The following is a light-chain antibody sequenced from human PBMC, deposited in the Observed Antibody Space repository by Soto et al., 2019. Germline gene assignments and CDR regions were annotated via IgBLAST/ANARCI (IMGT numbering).Light chain of an antibody. J-gene: IGKJ2*01. CDR3: QQYNNWPPYT. CDR2: GAS. CDR1: QSVSTR. V-gene: IGKV3-15*01. Sequence: EIVLTQSPATLSVSPGERATLSCRASQSVSTRLDWYQQKPGQAPRLLIFGASTRATGIPARFSGSGSDTEFTLTISSLQSEDFAVYFCQQYNNWPPYTFGQGTKLEIK.